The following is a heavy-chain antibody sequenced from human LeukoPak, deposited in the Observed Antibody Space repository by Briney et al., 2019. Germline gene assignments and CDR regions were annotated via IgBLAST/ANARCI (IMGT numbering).Heavy chain of an antibody. CDR1: GYTFTGYY. Sequence: ASVKVSCKASGYTFTGYYMHWVRQAPGQGLEWMGWISACNGNTNYAQKLQGRVTMTTDTSTSTAYMELRSLRSDDTAVYYCARYEFPPTYSREDYWGQGTLVTVSS. D-gene: IGHD6-13*01. J-gene: IGHJ4*02. CDR3: ARYEFPPTYSREDY. V-gene: IGHV1-18*04. CDR2: ISACNGNT.